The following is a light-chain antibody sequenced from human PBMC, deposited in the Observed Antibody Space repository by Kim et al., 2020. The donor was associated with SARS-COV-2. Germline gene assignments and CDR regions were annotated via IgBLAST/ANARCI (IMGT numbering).Light chain of an antibody. CDR3: AAWDDSLNGPVV. V-gene: IGLV1-44*01. Sequence: GATISCSGSTSNIESNTVNWYQQLPGTAPKLLIYSNNQRPSGVPDRLSGSESGTSASLAISGLQSEDEADYYCAAWDDSLNGPVVFGGGTQLTVL. J-gene: IGLJ2*01. CDR2: SNN. CDR1: TSNIESNT.